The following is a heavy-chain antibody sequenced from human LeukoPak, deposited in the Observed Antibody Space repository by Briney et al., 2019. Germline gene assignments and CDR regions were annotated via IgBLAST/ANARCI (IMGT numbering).Heavy chain of an antibody. Sequence: GGSLRLSCAASGFTFSDYYMSWIRQAPGKGLEWVSYISSSGSTIYYADSVRGRFTVSRDNSNNTLYLQMSSLTAADTAVYYCAKDRSIGTYYTFDHWGQGTLVTVSS. V-gene: IGHV3-11*01. J-gene: IGHJ4*02. CDR1: GFTFSDYY. CDR3: AKDRSIGTYYTFDH. CDR2: ISSSGSTI. D-gene: IGHD1-26*01.